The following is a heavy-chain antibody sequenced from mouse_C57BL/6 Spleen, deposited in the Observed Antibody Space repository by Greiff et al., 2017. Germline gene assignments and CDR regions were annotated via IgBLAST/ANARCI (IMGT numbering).Heavy chain of an antibody. CDR1: GYTFTSYG. CDR2: IYPRSGNT. Sequence: QVQLQQSGAELARPGASVKLSCKASGYTFTSYGISWVKQRTGQGLEWIGEIYPRSGNTYYNEKFKGKATLTADKSSSTAYMELRSLTSADSAVYFCARQGYDDGYFDYWGQGTTLTVSS. V-gene: IGHV1-81*01. D-gene: IGHD2-2*01. CDR3: ARQGYDDGYFDY. J-gene: IGHJ2*01.